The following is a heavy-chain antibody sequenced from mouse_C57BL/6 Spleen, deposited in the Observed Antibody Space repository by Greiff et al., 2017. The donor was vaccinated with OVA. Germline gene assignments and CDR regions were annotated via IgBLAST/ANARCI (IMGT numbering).Heavy chain of an antibody. CDR1: GYSFTGYY. CDR2: INPSTGGT. J-gene: IGHJ2*01. CDR3: ARGAGGYFDD. Sequence: VQLQQSGPELVKPGASVKISCKASGYSFTGYYMNWVKQSPEKSLEWIGEINPSTGGTTYNQKFKAKATLTVDKSSSTAYMQLKSLTSEDSAVYYCARGAGGYFDDWGQGTTLTVSS. V-gene: IGHV1-42*01.